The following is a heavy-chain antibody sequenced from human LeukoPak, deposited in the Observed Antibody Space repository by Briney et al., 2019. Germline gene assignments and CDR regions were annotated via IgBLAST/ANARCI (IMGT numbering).Heavy chain of an antibody. V-gene: IGHV1-2*02. D-gene: IGHD5-24*01. Sequence: ASVKVSCKASGYTFTGYYMHWVRQAPGQGLEWMGWINPNSGGTNYAQKFQGRVTMTRDTSISTAYMELSSLRSEDTAVYYCARALNVEMATITWFDPWGQGTLVTVSS. CDR2: INPNSGGT. CDR3: ARALNVEMATITWFDP. J-gene: IGHJ5*02. CDR1: GYTFTGYY.